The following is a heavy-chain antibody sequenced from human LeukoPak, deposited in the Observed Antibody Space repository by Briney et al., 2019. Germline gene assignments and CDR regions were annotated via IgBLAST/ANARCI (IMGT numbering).Heavy chain of an antibody. J-gene: IGHJ6*03. D-gene: IGHD6-13*01. V-gene: IGHV3-11*04. CDR1: GFTFSDYY. Sequence: GGSLRLSCAASGFTFSDYYMSWIRQAPGKGLEWVSYISSSGSTIYYADSVKGRFTISGDNAKNSLYLQMNSLRAEDTAVYYCARGLSSSWYEYYYYMDVWGKGTTVTVSS. CDR2: ISSSGSTI. CDR3: ARGLSSSWYEYYYYMDV.